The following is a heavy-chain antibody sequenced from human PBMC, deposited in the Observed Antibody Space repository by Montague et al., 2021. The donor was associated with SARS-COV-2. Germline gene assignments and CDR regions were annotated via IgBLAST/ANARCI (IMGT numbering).Heavy chain of an antibody. V-gene: IGHV3-21*01. CDR3: YSGYDFGY. J-gene: IGHJ4*02. Sequence: SLRLSCAASGFTFNSYSMNWVRQAPGKGLEWVSSISSSSTSIYYADSVKGRFTISRDNAKSSLYLQMNSLRAEDTAVYYCYSGYDFGYWGQGTLVTVSS. CDR1: GFTFNSYS. CDR2: ISSSSTSI. D-gene: IGHD5-12*01.